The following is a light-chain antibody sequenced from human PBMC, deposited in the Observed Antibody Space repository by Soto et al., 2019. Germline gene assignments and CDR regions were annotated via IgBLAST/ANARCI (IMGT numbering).Light chain of an antibody. V-gene: IGKV1-33*01. CDR3: QQYDNLPLT. CDR2: DAS. J-gene: IGKJ3*01. CDR1: QDISNY. Sequence: TPCPSSLSASVGDIVTVTFQASQDISNYLNWYQQKPGKAPNLLIHDASNLETGVPSRFSGSGSGTDFTFTISSLQPEDIATYYCQQYDNLPLTFGPGTNVDIK.